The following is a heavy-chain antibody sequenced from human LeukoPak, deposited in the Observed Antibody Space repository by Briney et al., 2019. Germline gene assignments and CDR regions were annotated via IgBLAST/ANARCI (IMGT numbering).Heavy chain of an antibody. CDR2: ICGSGGCT. D-gene: IGHD4-17*01. CDR3: ATPYGASAFDI. CDR1: GFTFSTYA. Sequence: GGSLRLSCAASGFTFSTYAMSWVRQAPGRGLEWVSGICGSGGCTYYADSVKGRFTISRDNSKNTLYLQMNSLRAEDTAVYYCATPYGASAFDIWGQGTMVTVSS. V-gene: IGHV3-23*01. J-gene: IGHJ3*02.